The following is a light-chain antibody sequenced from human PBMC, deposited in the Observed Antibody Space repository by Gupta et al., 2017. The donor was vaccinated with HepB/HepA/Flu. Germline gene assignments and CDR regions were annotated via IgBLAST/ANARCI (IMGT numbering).Light chain of an antibody. CDR2: KAS. Sequence: QMTQSPSTLSASIGDRVTFTCRASQSIDIWLAWYQQRPGKAPKLLMSKASTLASGVPSRFSGSGSGTEFTLTISGLQPDDFATYYCQQYYTYSPERTFGQGTKVEIK. CDR1: QSIDIW. CDR3: QQYYTYSPERT. V-gene: IGKV1-5*03. J-gene: IGKJ1*01.